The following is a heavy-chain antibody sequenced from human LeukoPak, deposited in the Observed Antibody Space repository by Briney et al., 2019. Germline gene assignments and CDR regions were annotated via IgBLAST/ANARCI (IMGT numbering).Heavy chain of an antibody. CDR1: GYTFTGYY. V-gene: IGHV1-2*02. CDR3: ARWSVSGRDGYNWGHFQH. CDR2: INPNSGGT. D-gene: IGHD5-24*01. Sequence: VASVKVSCKASGYTFTGYYMHWVRQAPGQGLEWMGWINPNSGGTNYAQKFQGRVTMTRDTSISTAYMGLSRLGSDDTAVYYCARWSVSGRDGYNWGHFQHWGQGTLVTVSS. J-gene: IGHJ1*01.